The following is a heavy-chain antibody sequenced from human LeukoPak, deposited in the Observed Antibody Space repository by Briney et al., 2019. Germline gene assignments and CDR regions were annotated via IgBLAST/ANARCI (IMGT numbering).Heavy chain of an antibody. CDR3: TRRGDSDRDF. J-gene: IGHJ4*02. CDR2: IYPGDSDT. CDR1: GYSFGSYW. V-gene: IGHV5-51*01. D-gene: IGHD3-16*01. Sequence: PGESLKISCKGSGYSFGSYWIGWVRHVPGKGLDWMGMIYPGDSDTKYSPSFEGQVTISADKSIDTAYLQWSSLKASDTAMYYCTRRGDSDRDFWGQGTLVTVSS.